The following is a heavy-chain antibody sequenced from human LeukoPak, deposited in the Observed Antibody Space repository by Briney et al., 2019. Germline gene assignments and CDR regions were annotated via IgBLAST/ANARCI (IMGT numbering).Heavy chain of an antibody. J-gene: IGHJ4*02. CDR1: GYTFTSYY. Sequence: ASVKVSCKASGYTFTSYYMHWVRQAPGQGLEWMGWINPNSGGTNYAQKFQGWVTMTRDTSISTAYMELSRLRSDDTAVYYCARGYCGGDCYSDYWGQGTLVTVSS. CDR3: ARGYCGGDCYSDY. V-gene: IGHV1-2*04. CDR2: INPNSGGT. D-gene: IGHD2-21*02.